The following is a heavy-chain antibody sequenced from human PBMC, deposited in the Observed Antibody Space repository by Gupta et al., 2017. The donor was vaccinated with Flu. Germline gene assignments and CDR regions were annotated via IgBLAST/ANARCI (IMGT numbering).Heavy chain of an antibody. CDR1: GFTFDDYA. J-gene: IGHJ4*02. V-gene: IGHV3-9*01. CDR2: ISWNSGSI. Sequence: EVQLVESGGGLVQPGRSLRLSCAASGFTFDDYAMHWVRQAPGKGLEWVSGISWNSGSIGYADSVKGRFTISRDNAKNSLYLQMNSLRAEDTALYYCAKGGSDWGELSGTFDYWGQGTLVTVSS. CDR3: AKGGSDWGELSGTFDY. D-gene: IGHD3-16*02.